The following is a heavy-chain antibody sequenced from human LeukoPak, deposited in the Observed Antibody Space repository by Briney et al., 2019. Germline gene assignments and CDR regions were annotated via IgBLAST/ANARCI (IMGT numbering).Heavy chain of an antibody. CDR1: GFTFSDYY. D-gene: IGHD3-16*02. CDR2: ISSSGSTI. V-gene: IGHV3-11*04. CDR3: ASPFTHYDYVWGSYRPKYYYYYMDV. J-gene: IGHJ6*03. Sequence: GGSLRLSCAASGFTFSDYYMSWIRQAPGKGLEWVSYISSSGSTIYYADSVKGRFTISRDNAKNSLYLQMNSLRAEDTAVYYCASPFTHYDYVWGSYRPKYYYYYMDVWGKGTTVTVSS.